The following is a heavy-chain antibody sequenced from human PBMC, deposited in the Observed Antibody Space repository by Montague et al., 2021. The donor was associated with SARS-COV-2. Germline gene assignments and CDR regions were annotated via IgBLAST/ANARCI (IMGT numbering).Heavy chain of an antibody. CDR1: GFTFSSYA. Sequence: SLRLSCAASGFTFSSYAMHWVRQAPGKGLEWVAVISYDGSNKYYADSVKGRFTISRDNSKNTLYLQMNSLRAEDTAVYYCARDRDFWSGYLVVYYGMDVWGQGTTVTVSS. CDR3: ARDRDFWSGYLVVYYGMDV. D-gene: IGHD3-3*01. CDR2: ISYDGSNK. J-gene: IGHJ6*02. V-gene: IGHV3-30-3*01.